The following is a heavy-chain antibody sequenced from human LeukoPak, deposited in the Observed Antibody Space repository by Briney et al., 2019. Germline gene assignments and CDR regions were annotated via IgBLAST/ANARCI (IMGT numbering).Heavy chain of an antibody. J-gene: IGHJ6*02. V-gene: IGHV3-73*01. D-gene: IGHD3-3*01. CDR3: SRLIEGCLKWPYTGYYYYGMDV. Sequence: PGGSLRLSGGAFGIAFRRSAMPGVGQASGKGLEWVGRIRSKANSCATAYAASVKGRFTISRDDSKNTAYLQMNSLKTEDTAVYYCSRLIEGCLKWPYTGYYYYGMDVWGQGTTVTVSS. CDR2: IRSKANSCAT. CDR1: GIAFRRSA.